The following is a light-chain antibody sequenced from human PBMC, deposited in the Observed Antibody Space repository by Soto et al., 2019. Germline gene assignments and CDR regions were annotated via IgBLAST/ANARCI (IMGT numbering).Light chain of an antibody. CDR2: GAS. V-gene: IGKV3-20*01. CDR3: PQSGSSVST. CDR1: QSVSSAY. Sequence: EIVLTQSPGTLSLSPGERATLSCRASQSVSSAYLAWYQQIPGQAPRLLIYGASSRATGIPDRFSGSGSGTAFTLTISELEPEDFAVYYCPQSGSSVSTFGRGTKLEIK. J-gene: IGKJ2*01.